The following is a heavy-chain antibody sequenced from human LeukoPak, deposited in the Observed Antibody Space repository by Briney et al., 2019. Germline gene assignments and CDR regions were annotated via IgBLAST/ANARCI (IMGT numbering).Heavy chain of an antibody. CDR1: GYTFTRYG. Sequence: GASVKVSCKASGYTFTRYGISWVRQAPGQGLEWMGWISAYSGNTNYAQKLQGRVTMTTDTSTSTAYMELRSLRSDDTAVYYCARHIVATGAANWFDPWGQGTLVTVSS. V-gene: IGHV1-18*01. J-gene: IGHJ5*02. CDR2: ISAYSGNT. CDR3: ARHIVATGAANWFDP. D-gene: IGHD5-12*01.